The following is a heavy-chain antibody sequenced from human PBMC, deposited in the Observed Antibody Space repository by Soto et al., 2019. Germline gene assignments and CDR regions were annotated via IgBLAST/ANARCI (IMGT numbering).Heavy chain of an antibody. CDR2: IYSGGTT. Sequence: EVQPVESGGGLVQPGGSLRLSCAASGFTVSRNYTSWVRQAPGKGLEWVSVIYSGGTTYYADSVKCRFTISRDNSKNPLYLQMNSLRAEETAVYYGARNGDSSDYRGWFDPWGQGTLVTVSS. D-gene: IGHD3-22*01. V-gene: IGHV3-66*01. CDR3: ARNGDSSDYRGWFDP. CDR1: GFTVSRNY. J-gene: IGHJ5*02.